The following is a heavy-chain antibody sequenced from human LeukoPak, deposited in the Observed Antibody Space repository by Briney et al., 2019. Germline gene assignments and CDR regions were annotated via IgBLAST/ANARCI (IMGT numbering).Heavy chain of an antibody. CDR2: ISNDGSRK. Sequence: GGSLRLSCAPSGFTFSRHGMHWVRQAPDKGLEWVAIISNDGSRKYCAHSVEGRFTISRDNSKNTLYLQMDSLRAEDTAVYYCARDRAWNYFDYWGQGTLVTVSS. CDR3: ARDRAWNYFDY. D-gene: IGHD3-3*01. J-gene: IGHJ4*02. CDR1: GFTFSRHG. V-gene: IGHV3-30*03.